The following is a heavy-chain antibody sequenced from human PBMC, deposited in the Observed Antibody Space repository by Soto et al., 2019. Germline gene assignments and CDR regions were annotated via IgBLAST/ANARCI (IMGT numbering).Heavy chain of an antibody. Sequence: GASVKVSCKASGGTFSSYAISWVRQAPGQGLEWMGGIIPIFGTANYAQKFQGRVTITADESASTAYMELSSLRSEDTAVYYCARGAGSSGKAFDYWGQGTLVTVSS. D-gene: IGHD3-22*01. CDR3: ARGAGSSGKAFDY. CDR1: GGTFSSYA. J-gene: IGHJ4*02. CDR2: IIPIFGTA. V-gene: IGHV1-69*13.